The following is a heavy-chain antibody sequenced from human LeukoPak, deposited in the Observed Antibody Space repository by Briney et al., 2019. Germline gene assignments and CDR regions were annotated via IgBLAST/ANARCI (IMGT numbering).Heavy chain of an antibody. J-gene: IGHJ4*02. Sequence: HPGGSPRLSCAASGFTFSSYWMHWVRQAPGKGLVWVSRINSVGSSTSYADSVKGRFTISRDNAKNTLYLQMNSLRAEDTAVYYCARDPTDSGSYDWGQGTLVTVSS. CDR3: ARDPTDSGSYD. CDR1: GFTFSSYW. CDR2: INSVGSST. D-gene: IGHD1-26*01. V-gene: IGHV3-74*01.